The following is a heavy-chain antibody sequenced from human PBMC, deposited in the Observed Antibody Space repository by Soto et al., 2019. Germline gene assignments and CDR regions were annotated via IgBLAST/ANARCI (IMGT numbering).Heavy chain of an antibody. Sequence: PGGSLRHSFADSGFTFSSYAMSWVRQAPGKGLEWVSAISGSGGSTYYADSVKGRFTISRDNSKNTLYLQMNSLRAEDTAVYYCAKDALDSSYGFDYWGQGTLVTVSS. J-gene: IGHJ4*02. CDR1: GFTFSSYA. D-gene: IGHD5-18*01. CDR2: ISGSGGST. V-gene: IGHV3-23*01. CDR3: AKDALDSSYGFDY.